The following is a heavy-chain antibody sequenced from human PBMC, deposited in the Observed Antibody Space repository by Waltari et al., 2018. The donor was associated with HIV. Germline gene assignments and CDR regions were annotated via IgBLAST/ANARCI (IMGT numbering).Heavy chain of an antibody. CDR3: ARERTGYSYGYDAFDI. CDR1: GFTFSNYW. J-gene: IGHJ3*02. D-gene: IGHD5-18*01. V-gene: IGHV3-74*01. CDR2: INSDGSST. Sequence: EVQLVESGGGLVQPGGSLRLSCAASGFTFSNYWMHWVRQPPGKGLVWVSRINSDGSSTSYADSVKGRFTISRDNAKNTLYLQMNSLRAEDTAVYYCARERTGYSYGYDAFDIWGQGTMVTVSS.